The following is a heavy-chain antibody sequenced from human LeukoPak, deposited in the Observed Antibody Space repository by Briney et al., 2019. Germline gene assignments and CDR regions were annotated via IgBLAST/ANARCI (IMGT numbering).Heavy chain of an antibody. CDR3: ARGRGGWYFDP. Sequence: ASVKVSCKSSGYTFTSFDFNWVRQAPGQGLEWMGWMNPTSSNTGYVQKFQGRVTVTTNTSISKAYMELRTLRSEDTAVYYCARGRGGWYFDPWGQGTLVTVPS. CDR2: MNPTSSNT. D-gene: IGHD6-19*01. V-gene: IGHV1-8*01. CDR1: GYTFTSFD. J-gene: IGHJ5*02.